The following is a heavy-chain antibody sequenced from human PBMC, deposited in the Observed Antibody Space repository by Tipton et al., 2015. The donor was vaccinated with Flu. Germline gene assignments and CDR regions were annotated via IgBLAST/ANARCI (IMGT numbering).Heavy chain of an antibody. J-gene: IGHJ4*02. V-gene: IGHV4-38-2*02. CDR1: GYSISSGYY. Sequence: LRLSCTVSGYSISSGYYWGWIRQPPGKGLEWIGSIYHSGSTYYNPSLKSRVTISVGTSKNQFSLKLSSVTAADTAVYYCARARSMWELLFMDYWGQGTLVTVSS. CDR3: ARARSMWELLFMDY. CDR2: IYHSGST. D-gene: IGHD1-26*01.